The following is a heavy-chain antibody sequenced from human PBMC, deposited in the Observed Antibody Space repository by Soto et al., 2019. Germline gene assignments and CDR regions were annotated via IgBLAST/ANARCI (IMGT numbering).Heavy chain of an antibody. V-gene: IGHV3-7*03. CDR1: GFSFNAYY. CDR3: SRENWFQDY. CDR2: IKSDGSEQ. J-gene: IGHJ4*02. Sequence: EVQLVESGAGLVQPGGSLRLSCEASGFSFNAYYMTWVRQAPGRGLEWVASIKSDGSEQYYVDSVKGRFTISRDNAKNSLYLQMNSLRAGDTALYYCSRENWFQDYWGQGTLVIVSS. D-gene: IGHD3-10*01.